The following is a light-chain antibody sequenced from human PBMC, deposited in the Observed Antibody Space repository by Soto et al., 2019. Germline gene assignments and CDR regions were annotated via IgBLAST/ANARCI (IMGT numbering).Light chain of an antibody. Sequence: QSVLTQPASVSGSPGQSITISCTGTSSYVGGYNYVSWYQQHPGKAPKLMIYDVSNRPSGVSNRFSGSKSGNTASLTISGLQAEDEADYYCSSYTSSSTLVXGTGTKVTAL. CDR1: SSYVGGYNY. V-gene: IGLV2-14*01. J-gene: IGLJ1*01. CDR2: DVS. CDR3: SSYTSSSTLV.